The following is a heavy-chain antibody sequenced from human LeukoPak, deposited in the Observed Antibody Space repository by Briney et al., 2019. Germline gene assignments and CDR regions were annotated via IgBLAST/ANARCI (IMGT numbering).Heavy chain of an antibody. CDR2: IYYSGST. J-gene: IGHJ4*02. CDR1: GGSISSSSYY. Sequence: SETLSLTCTVSGGSISSSSYYWGWIRQPPGKGLEWIGSIYYSGSTYYNPSLKSRVTISVDTSKNQFSLKLSSVTAADTAVYYCAREEGITMIVVYWGQGTLVTVSS. CDR3: AREEGITMIVVY. V-gene: IGHV4-39*07. D-gene: IGHD3-22*01.